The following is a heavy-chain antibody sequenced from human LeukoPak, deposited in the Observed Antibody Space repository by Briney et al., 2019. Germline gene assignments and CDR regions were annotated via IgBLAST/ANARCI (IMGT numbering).Heavy chain of an antibody. D-gene: IGHD3-10*01. CDR1: GYTFTGYY. Sequence: ASVKVSCEASGYTFTGYYMHWVRQAPGQGLEWMGWINPNSGGTNYAQKFQGWVTMTRDTSISTAYMELSRLRSDDTAVYYCASSRYGSTWFDPWGQGTLVTVSS. CDR2: INPNSGGT. CDR3: ASSRYGSTWFDP. J-gene: IGHJ5*02. V-gene: IGHV1-2*04.